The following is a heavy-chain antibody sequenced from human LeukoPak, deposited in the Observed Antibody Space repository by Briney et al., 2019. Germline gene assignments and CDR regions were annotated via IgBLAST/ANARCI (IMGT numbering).Heavy chain of an antibody. Sequence: GGSLRLSCASSGFTFSKYNMNWVRQAPGKGLEWVSSISSGSSYIYYADSVKGRFTISRDNAKDSLYLQMNSLGAEDTAVYYCARDRLYYDILTGYYPDYWGQGTLVTVSS. CDR2: ISSGSSYI. V-gene: IGHV3-21*04. CDR3: ARDRLYYDILTGYYPDY. J-gene: IGHJ4*02. D-gene: IGHD3-9*01. CDR1: GFTFSKYN.